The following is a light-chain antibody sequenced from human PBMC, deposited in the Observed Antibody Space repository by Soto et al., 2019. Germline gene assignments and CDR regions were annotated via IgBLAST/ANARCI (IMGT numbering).Light chain of an antibody. V-gene: IGLV2-14*01. CDR2: EVS. CDR3: NSYTSSSTLYV. J-gene: IGLJ1*01. Sequence: QSALTQPASVSGSPGQSITISCTGTSSDIGGYNYVSWYQQHPGKAPKLMLYEVSNRPSGVSNRFSGFKSGNTASLTITGLQAEDEADYYCNSYTSSSTLYVFGTGTKLTV. CDR1: SSDIGGYNY.